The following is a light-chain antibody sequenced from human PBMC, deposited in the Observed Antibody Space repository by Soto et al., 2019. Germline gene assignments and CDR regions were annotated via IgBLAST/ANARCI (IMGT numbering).Light chain of an antibody. CDR1: PSVTNF. Sequence: PGERATLSCRASPSVTNFLAWYQQKPGQAPRLLIYGEFNRATGIPARFSGSGSGTDFTLTISSLEPEDSAVYYCQQRNVWPPVTFGQGTRLEIK. V-gene: IGKV3-11*01. CDR3: QQRNVWPPVT. J-gene: IGKJ5*01. CDR2: GEF.